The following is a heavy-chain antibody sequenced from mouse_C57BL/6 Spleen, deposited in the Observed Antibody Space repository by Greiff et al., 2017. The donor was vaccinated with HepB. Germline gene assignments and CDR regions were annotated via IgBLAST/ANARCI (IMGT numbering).Heavy chain of an antibody. Sequence: VQLQQPGAELVKPGASVKLSCKASGYTFTSYWMHWVKQRPGQGLEWIGMIPPNSGSTNYNEKFKSKATLTVDKSSSTAYMQLSSLTSEDSAVYYCATNWDLYYFDYWGQGTTLTVSS. V-gene: IGHV1-64*01. CDR2: IPPNSGST. J-gene: IGHJ2*01. CDR1: GYTFTSYW. D-gene: IGHD4-1*02. CDR3: ATNWDLYYFDY.